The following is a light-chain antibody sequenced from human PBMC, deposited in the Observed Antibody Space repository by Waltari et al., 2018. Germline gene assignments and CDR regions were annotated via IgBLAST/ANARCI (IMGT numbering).Light chain of an antibody. CDR1: QSLGNTY. CDR3: QKYGRTPRP. V-gene: IGKV3-20*01. Sequence: EIVLTQSPGTLSLSPGESATLSCRASQSLGNTYLAWYQQKPGQAPRLLIFDASRRAAGIPDRFRGSGSETDFTLTISRLEPEDFAVYFCQKYGRTPRPFGGGTKVEI. J-gene: IGKJ4*01. CDR2: DAS.